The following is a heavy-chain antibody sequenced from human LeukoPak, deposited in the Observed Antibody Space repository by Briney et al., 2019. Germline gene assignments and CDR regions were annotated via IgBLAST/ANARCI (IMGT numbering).Heavy chain of an antibody. Sequence: SVKVSCKASGGTFSSYAVSWVRQAPGQGLEWMGGIIPIFGTANYAQKFQGRVTITADKSTSTAYMELSSLRSEDTAVYYCARGDGPGAFDIWGQGTMVTVSS. V-gene: IGHV1-69*06. J-gene: IGHJ3*02. CDR2: IIPIFGTA. CDR3: ARGDGPGAFDI. CDR1: GGTFSSYA. D-gene: IGHD5-24*01.